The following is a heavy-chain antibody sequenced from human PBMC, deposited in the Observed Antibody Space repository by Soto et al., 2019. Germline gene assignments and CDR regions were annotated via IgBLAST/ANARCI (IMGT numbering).Heavy chain of an antibody. J-gene: IGHJ4*02. CDR1: GGSINSSTYC. Sequence: SETLSLTCSVSGGSINSSTYCWGWIRQPPGKGLEWIGSICYSGITYYNPSLESRVTISVDTSKNQFSLNLSSVTAADTAVYYCARRTRVAVAGTSRFDYWGQGTLVTVSS. CDR3: ARRTRVAVAGTSRFDY. D-gene: IGHD6-19*01. CDR2: ICYSGIT. V-gene: IGHV4-39*01.